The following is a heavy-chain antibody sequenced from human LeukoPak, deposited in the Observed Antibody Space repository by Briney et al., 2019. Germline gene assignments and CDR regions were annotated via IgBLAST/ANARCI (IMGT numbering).Heavy chain of an antibody. D-gene: IGHD1-26*01. V-gene: IGHV3-30*02. CDR3: AKDLSGSYNWFDP. CDR2: IRYDGSNK. CDR1: GFTFSSYG. J-gene: IGHJ5*02. Sequence: GGSLRLSCAASGFTFSSYGMHWVRQAPGKGLEWVAFIRYDGSNKYYADSVKGRFTISRDNSKNTLYLQMNSLRAEDTAVYYCAKDLSGSYNWFDPWAREPWSPSPQ.